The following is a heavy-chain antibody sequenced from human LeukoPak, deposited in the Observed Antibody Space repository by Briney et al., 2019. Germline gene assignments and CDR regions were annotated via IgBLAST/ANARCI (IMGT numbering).Heavy chain of an antibody. V-gene: IGHV1-69*13. CDR3: ARELSGSFNWFDP. CDR1: GGTFSSYA. Sequence: SVKVSCKAPGGTFSSYAISWVRQAPGQGLEWMGGIIPIFGTANYAQKFQGRVTITADESTSTAYMELSSLRSEDTAVYYCARELSGSFNWFDPWGQGTLVTVSS. J-gene: IGHJ5*02. CDR2: IIPIFGTA. D-gene: IGHD1-26*01.